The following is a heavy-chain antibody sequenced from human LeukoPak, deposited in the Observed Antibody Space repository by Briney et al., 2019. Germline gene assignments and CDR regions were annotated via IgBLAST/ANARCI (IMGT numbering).Heavy chain of an antibody. J-gene: IGHJ6*02. V-gene: IGHV1-3*01. CDR2: INAGDGST. D-gene: IGHD2-2*01. Sequence: GASVKVSCKASGYTFAKYATHWVRQAPGQRLEWMGWINAGDGSTRYSQKFHGGVTITRDTSASTAYMEPSSLRSEDTAVYYCARSILVVPVASHLNYGVDVWGQGTTVTVSS. CDR1: GYTFAKYA. CDR3: ARSILVVPVASHLNYGVDV.